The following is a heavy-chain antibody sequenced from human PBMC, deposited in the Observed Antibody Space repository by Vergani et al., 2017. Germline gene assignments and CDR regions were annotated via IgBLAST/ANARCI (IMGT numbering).Heavy chain of an antibody. V-gene: IGHV3-23*01. Sequence: EVQLLESGGALVQPGGSLRLSCAASGFTFSSYAMSWVRQAPGKGLEWVSAISGSGGSTYYADSVKGRFTISRDNSKNTLYLQMNSLRAEDTAVYYCSKHGSRFATVAPAYFDYWGQGTLVTVSS. D-gene: IGHD4-23*01. J-gene: IGHJ4*02. CDR2: ISGSGGST. CDR1: GFTFSSYA. CDR3: SKHGSRFATVAPAYFDY.